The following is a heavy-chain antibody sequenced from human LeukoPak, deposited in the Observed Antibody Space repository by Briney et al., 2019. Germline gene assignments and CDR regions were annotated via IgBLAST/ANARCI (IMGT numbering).Heavy chain of an antibody. J-gene: IGHJ4*02. CDR3: ASDSSGWYVFDY. D-gene: IGHD6-19*01. CDR2: INPSGGST. Sequence: ASVKVSCKASGYTFTSYYMHWVRQAPGQGLEWMGIINPSGGSTSYAQKFQGRVTMTRDTSTSTVYMELSSLRSEDTAVYYCASDSSGWYVFDYWGQGTLVTVSS. V-gene: IGHV1-46*01. CDR1: GYTFTSYY.